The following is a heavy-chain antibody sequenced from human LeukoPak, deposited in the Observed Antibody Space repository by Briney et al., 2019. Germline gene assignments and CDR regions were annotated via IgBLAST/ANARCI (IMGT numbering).Heavy chain of an antibody. J-gene: IGHJ4*02. CDR3: ARGGTYYPCIDY. D-gene: IGHD1-26*01. CDR2: VSAYNGKT. CDR1: GYTFTSSY. Sequence: GASVKVSCKASGYTFTSSYLNWVRQAPGQGLEWMGWVSAYNGKTSYVQNFQGRVTMTTDSSTNTAYMDLTSLTSDDTAVYYCARGGTYYPCIDYWGQGTLVTVSS. V-gene: IGHV1-18*01.